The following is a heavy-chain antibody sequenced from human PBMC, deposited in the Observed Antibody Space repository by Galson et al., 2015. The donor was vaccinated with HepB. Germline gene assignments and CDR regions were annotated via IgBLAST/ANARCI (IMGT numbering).Heavy chain of an antibody. CDR2: ISYDGSNK. D-gene: IGHD6-13*01. V-gene: IGHV3-30-3*01. CDR3: ARDTYSSSWSVDY. CDR1: GFTFSSYA. J-gene: IGHJ4*02. Sequence: SLRLSCAASGFTFSSYAMHWVRQAPGKGLEWVAVISYDGSNKYYADSVEGRFTISRDNSKNTLYLQMNSLRAEDTAVYYCARDTYSSSWSVDYWGQGTLVTVSS.